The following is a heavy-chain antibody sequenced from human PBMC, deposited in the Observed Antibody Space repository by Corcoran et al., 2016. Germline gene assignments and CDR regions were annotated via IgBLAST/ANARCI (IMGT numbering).Heavy chain of an antibody. CDR3: MRTNYFDY. CDR2: INADNGDT. J-gene: IGHJ4*02. Sequence: QVQLVQSGAEVKKPGASVKVSCKASGYTFTSYPIHWVRQAPGQRLEWMGWINADNGDTKYSQKFQGRVTITRDTSASTAYMDLSSLRSEDTAVYYCMRTNYFDYWGQGTLVTVSS. V-gene: IGHV1-3*01. CDR1: GYTFTSYP.